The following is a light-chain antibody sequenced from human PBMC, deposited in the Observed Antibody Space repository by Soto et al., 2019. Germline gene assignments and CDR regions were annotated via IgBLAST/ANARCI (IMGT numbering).Light chain of an antibody. V-gene: IGKV3-11*01. CDR1: QSVANY. J-gene: IGKJ2*01. Sequence: EIVMTQSPATLSVSPGERATLSCRASQSVANYLAWYQQKPGQAPRLLIYDASNRATGIPARFRGSGSGTDFTLTISSLEPEDFAVYYCQQRSNWPPYTFGQGTKVDIK. CDR2: DAS. CDR3: QQRSNWPPYT.